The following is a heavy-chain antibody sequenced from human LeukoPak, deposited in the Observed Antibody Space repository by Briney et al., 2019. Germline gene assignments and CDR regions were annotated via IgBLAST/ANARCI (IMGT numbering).Heavy chain of an antibody. D-gene: IGHD1-7*01. J-gene: IGHJ4*02. CDR2: MNPNSGNT. Sequence: ASVKVSCKASGYTFTSYDITWVQQATGQGLEWMGWMNPNSGNTGYAQKFQGRVTMTRNTSISTAYMELSSLRSDDTAVYYCARAPSITGTTPPGYWGQGTLVTVSS. V-gene: IGHV1-8*01. CDR3: ARAPSITGTTPPGY. CDR1: GYTFTSYD.